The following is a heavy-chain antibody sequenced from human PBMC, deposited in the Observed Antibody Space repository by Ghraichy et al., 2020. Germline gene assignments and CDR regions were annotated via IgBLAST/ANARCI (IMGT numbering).Heavy chain of an antibody. D-gene: IGHD1-1*01. CDR2: IYYSGTT. CDR1: GDSISGSY. Sequence: SETLSLTCTVSGDSISGSYWSWIRQPPGKGLEWIGYIYYSGTTIYNPSLKSRVTISVDTSKNQFSLKLTSVTAADTAVYYCARLIAPTGSSDWFDPWGQGTLVTVSS. CDR3: ARLIAPTGSSDWFDP. V-gene: IGHV4-59*01. J-gene: IGHJ5*02.